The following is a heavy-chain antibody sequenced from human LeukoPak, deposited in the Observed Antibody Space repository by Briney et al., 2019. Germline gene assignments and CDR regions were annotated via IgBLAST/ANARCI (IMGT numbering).Heavy chain of an antibody. J-gene: IGHJ4*02. D-gene: IGHD1-14*01. Sequence: GGSLRLSCSASGFTFRSYEMNWLRQAPGKGLEGVSYISISGRNIYYPDPVKGRFNISRDNAKNSLFLQMTSLTAEYTAVYYCARLLGSTAGRALEYWGQGTLVTVSS. CDR1: GFTFRSYE. V-gene: IGHV3-48*03. CDR3: ARLLGSTAGRALEY. CDR2: ISISGRNI.